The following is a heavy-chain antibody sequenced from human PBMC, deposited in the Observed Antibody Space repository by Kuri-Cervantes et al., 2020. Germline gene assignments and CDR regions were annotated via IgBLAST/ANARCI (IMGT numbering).Heavy chain of an antibody. Sequence: GGSLRLSCAASGFTVSSDYMSWVRQAPGKGLEWVSVIYSGSSTYYADSVKGRFTISRDNSKNTLYLQMNSLRAEDTAVYYCAREYYYGSGTTFDYWGQGTLVTVSS. CDR3: AREYYYGSGTTFDY. V-gene: IGHV3-66*01. J-gene: IGHJ4*02. CDR1: GFTVSSDY. D-gene: IGHD3-10*01. CDR2: IYSGSST.